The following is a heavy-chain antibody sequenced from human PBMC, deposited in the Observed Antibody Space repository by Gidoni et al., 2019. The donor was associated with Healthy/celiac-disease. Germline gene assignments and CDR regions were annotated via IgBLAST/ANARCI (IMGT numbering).Heavy chain of an antibody. J-gene: IGHJ1*01. CDR2: ISHDGSKK. D-gene: IGHD2-15*01. CDR1: GFPFSNYG. CDR3: AKTRGSGYCSGGRCYGTYFQH. Sequence: QVQLVESGGAVVQHGRSLRLPCAASGFPFSNYGMHWARQAPGKGLEGVAVISHDGSKKYYADSVKGRFTISRDNSKNTLYLQMNSLRAEDTAVYYCAKTRGSGYCSGGRCYGTYFQHWGQGTLVTVSS. V-gene: IGHV3-30*18.